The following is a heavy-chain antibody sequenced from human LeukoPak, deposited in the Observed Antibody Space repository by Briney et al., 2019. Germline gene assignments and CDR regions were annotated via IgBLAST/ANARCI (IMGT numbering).Heavy chain of an antibody. V-gene: IGHV1-2*02. CDR2: INPNSGGT. J-gene: IGHJ5*02. CDR1: GYTFTGYY. CDR3: ARDLLPRYCSGGSCYTTLINWFDP. D-gene: IGHD2-15*01. Sequence: GASVKVSCKASGYTFTGYYMHWVRQAPGQGPEWMGWINPNSGGTNYAQKFQGRVTMTRDTSISTAYMELSRLRSDDTAVYYCARDLLPRYCSGGSCYTTLINWFDPWGQGTLVTVSS.